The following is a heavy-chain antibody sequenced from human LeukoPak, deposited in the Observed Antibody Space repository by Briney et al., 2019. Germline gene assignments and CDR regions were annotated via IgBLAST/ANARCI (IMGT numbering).Heavy chain of an antibody. J-gene: IGHJ6*03. CDR1: GYTFTGYY. CDR2: INPSSGGT. Sequence: ASVKVSCKASGYTFTGYYIHWVRQAPGQRLEWMGWINPSSGGTNYPQKFQGRVTMTRDTSLSTAYMELSGLRSDDTAVYYCARGVVAATFYYYMDVWDKGTTVTVSS. V-gene: IGHV1-2*02. D-gene: IGHD2-15*01. CDR3: ARGVVAATFYYYMDV.